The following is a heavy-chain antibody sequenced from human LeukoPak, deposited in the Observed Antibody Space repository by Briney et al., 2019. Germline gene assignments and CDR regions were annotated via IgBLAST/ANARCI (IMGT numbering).Heavy chain of an antibody. CDR3: ARGLLMVRGAIPFDAFDI. CDR1: GVSISTYS. J-gene: IGHJ3*02. Sequence: SSETLSLTCIVSGVSISTYSWNWIRQSPGKGLEWIGYISQSGTTSYNSSLKSRVTISVDTSNNHLSLRLTSVTAADTAVYYCARGLLMVRGAIPFDAFDIWGQGTMVTVSS. V-gene: IGHV4-59*08. CDR2: ISQSGTT. D-gene: IGHD3-10*01.